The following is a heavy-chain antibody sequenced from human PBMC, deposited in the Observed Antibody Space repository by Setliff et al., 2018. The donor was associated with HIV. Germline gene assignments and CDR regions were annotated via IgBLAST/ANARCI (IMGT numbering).Heavy chain of an antibody. J-gene: IGHJ4*02. CDR1: GFTLSSHQ. D-gene: IGHD6-13*01. Sequence: PGGSLRLSCAASGFTLSSHQMIWVRQAPGKGPEWISYISSSGGTIYYADSLKGRFAISRDTAKNSLYLQMNSLRAEDTAVYYCARRTLIPAGAPFDLWGQGIPVTVSS. CDR3: ARRTLIPAGAPFDL. V-gene: IGHV3-48*03. CDR2: ISSSGGTI.